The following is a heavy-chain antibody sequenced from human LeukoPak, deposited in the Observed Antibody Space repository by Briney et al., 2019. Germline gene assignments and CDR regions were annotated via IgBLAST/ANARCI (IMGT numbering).Heavy chain of an antibody. Sequence: GGSLRLSCAASGFTFSSYSMNWVRQAPGQGLEWISYISSGGSSIYYADSVKGRFTISRDNAKNSLYLQLYSLRAEDTAVYYCARDFRGYDSRLHDYWGQGTLVTVSS. V-gene: IGHV3-48*04. J-gene: IGHJ4*02. CDR2: ISSGGSSI. D-gene: IGHD3-22*01. CDR1: GFTFSSYS. CDR3: ARDFRGYDSRLHDY.